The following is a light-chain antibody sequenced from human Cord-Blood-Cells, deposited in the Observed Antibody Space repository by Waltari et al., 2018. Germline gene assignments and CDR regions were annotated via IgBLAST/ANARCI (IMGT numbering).Light chain of an antibody. CDR3: QQYNSYSPLT. V-gene: IGKV1-5*01. J-gene: IGKJ4*01. CDR2: DAS. Sequence: DIQMTHSPSTLSASVGDRVTITCRASPSISSWLAWYQQKQGKAPKLLIYDASSLESGVPSRFSGSGSGTEFTLTISSLQPDDFATYYCQQYNSYSPLTFGGGTKVEIK. CDR1: PSISSW.